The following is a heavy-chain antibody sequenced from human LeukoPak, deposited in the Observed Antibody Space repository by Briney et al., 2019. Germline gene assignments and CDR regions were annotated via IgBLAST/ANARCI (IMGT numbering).Heavy chain of an antibody. CDR3: ARGRQDVTMIVVVMTAVSYYLDV. Sequence: SSETLSLTCAVYGGSFSGYYWTWIRQTPEKGLEWIGEMNPSGGTNYNPSLKSRVTISVDTSKNQFSLELSSVTAADTAVYYCARGRQDVTMIVVVMTAVSYYLDVWGEGTTVTVS. CDR2: MNPSGGT. V-gene: IGHV4-34*01. D-gene: IGHD3-22*01. CDR1: GGSFSGYY. J-gene: IGHJ6*03.